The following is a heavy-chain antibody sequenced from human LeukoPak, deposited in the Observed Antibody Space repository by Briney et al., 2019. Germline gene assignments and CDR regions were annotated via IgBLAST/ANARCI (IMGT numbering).Heavy chain of an antibody. Sequence: SETLSLTCTVSGGSISSSSYYWGWIRQPPGKGLEWIGSIYYSGSTYYNPSLKSRVTISVDTSKNQFSLKLSSVTAADTAVHYCARVQWLVQPYYFDYWGQGTLVTVSS. CDR1: GGSISSSSYY. V-gene: IGHV4-39*07. CDR3: ARVQWLVQPYYFDY. CDR2: IYYSGST. J-gene: IGHJ4*02. D-gene: IGHD6-19*01.